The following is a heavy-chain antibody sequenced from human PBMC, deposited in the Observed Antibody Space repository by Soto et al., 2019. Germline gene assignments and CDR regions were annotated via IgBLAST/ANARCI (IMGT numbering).Heavy chain of an antibody. CDR1: GYTFVGHY. D-gene: IGHD6-13*01. J-gene: IGHJ4*02. CDR3: ARDAASGSWKHYFDY. Sequence: QVQLVQSGAEVKKPGASVIVSCKTSGYTFVGHYMHWVRQAPGQGLEWVAWSNPKRGDANYAEQFQGRVTVTTDPSISTAYLEMNGLTSDDTAVYYCARDAASGSWKHYFDYWGQGTAVTVSS. CDR2: SNPKRGDA. V-gene: IGHV1-2*02.